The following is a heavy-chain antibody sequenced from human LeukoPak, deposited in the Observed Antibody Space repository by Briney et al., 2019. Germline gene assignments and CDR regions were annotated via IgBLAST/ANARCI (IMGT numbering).Heavy chain of an antibody. CDR3: ATAGYYDSSGNAFDI. CDR2: FDPEDGET. Sequence: ASVKVSFKVSGYTLTELSMHWVRQAPGKGLEWMGGFDPEDGETIYAQKFQGRVTMTEDTSTDTAYMELSSLRSEDTAVYYCATAGYYDSSGNAFDIWGQGTMVTVSS. V-gene: IGHV1-24*01. J-gene: IGHJ3*02. D-gene: IGHD3-22*01. CDR1: GYTLTELS.